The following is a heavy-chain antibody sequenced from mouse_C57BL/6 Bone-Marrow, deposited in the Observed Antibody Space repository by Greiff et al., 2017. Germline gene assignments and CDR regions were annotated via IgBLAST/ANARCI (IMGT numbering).Heavy chain of an antibody. Sequence: EVQLVESGGGLVQPGESLKLSCESNEYEFPSHDMSWVRKTPEKRLELVAAINSDGGSTYYPDTMGRRFIISRDNTKKTLYLQMSSLRSEDTALYYCARLSPHYGSSPWFAYWGQGTLVTVSA. CDR3: ARLSPHYGSSPWFAY. D-gene: IGHD1-1*01. CDR2: INSDGGST. J-gene: IGHJ3*01. V-gene: IGHV5-2*01. CDR1: EYEFPSHD.